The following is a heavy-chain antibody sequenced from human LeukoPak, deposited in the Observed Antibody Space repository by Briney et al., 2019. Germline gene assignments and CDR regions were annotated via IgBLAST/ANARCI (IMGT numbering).Heavy chain of an antibody. Sequence: GRSLRLSCAASGFTFSSYDMHWVRQAPGKGLEWVAVIWYDGSNKYYADSVKGRFTISRDNSKNTLYLQMNSLRAEDTAVYYCAKGETYYYGSGSTYMDVWGKGTTVTVSS. V-gene: IGHV3-33*06. J-gene: IGHJ6*03. CDR1: GFTFSSYD. CDR2: IWYDGSNK. CDR3: AKGETYYYGSGSTYMDV. D-gene: IGHD3-10*01.